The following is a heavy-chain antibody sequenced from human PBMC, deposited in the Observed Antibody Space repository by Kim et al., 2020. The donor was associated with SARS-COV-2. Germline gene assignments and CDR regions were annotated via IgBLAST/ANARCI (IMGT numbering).Heavy chain of an antibody. CDR1: GFTFSSYW. D-gene: IGHD1-26*01. J-gene: IGHJ4*02. Sequence: GGSLRLSCAASGFTFSSYWMSWVRQAPGKGLEWVANIKQDGSEKYYVDSVKGRFTISRDNAKNSLYLQMNSLRAEDTAVYYCARERSKELLRDYFDYWGQGTLVTVSS. CDR2: IKQDGSEK. V-gene: IGHV3-7*05. CDR3: ARERSKELLRDYFDY.